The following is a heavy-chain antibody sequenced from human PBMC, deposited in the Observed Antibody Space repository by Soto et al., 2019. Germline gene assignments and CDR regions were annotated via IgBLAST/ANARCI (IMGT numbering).Heavy chain of an antibody. J-gene: IGHJ4*02. V-gene: IGHV4-31*03. D-gene: IGHD2-2*01. Sequence: PSETLSLTCTVSGGSISSGGYYWSWIRQHPGKGLEWIGYIYYSGSTYYNPSLKSRVTISVDTSKNQFSLKLSSVTAADTAVYYCAREEGMPYYYFDYWGQGTLVTVSS. CDR1: GGSISSGGYY. CDR3: AREEGMPYYYFDY. CDR2: IYYSGST.